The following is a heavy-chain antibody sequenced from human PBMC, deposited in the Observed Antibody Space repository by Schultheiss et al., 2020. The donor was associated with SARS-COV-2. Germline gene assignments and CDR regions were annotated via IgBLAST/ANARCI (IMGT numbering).Heavy chain of an antibody. CDR1: GFTFGDYA. J-gene: IGHJ4*02. CDR3: AREGGDY. D-gene: IGHD1-26*01. V-gene: IGHV3-23*01. Sequence: GGSLRLSCTASGFTFGDYAMSWFRQAPGKGLEWVSAISGSAGSTYYADSVKGRFTISRDNSKNTLYLQMNSLRAEDTAVYYCAREGGDYWGQGTLVTVSS. CDR2: ISGSAGST.